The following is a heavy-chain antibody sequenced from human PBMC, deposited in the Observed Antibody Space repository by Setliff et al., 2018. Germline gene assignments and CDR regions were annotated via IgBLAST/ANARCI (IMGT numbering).Heavy chain of an antibody. Sequence: ASVKVSCKASGGPFNAYGVSWVRQAPGQGLEWMGAITPVLGMTDYAQKFQGRLTITADQSTTTVYMELSSLRPDDAAVYYCATAVVTATRRALHYWGKGTLVTVSS. CDR1: GGPFNAYG. V-gene: IGHV1-69*10. CDR2: ITPVLGMT. D-gene: IGHD2-21*02. CDR3: ATAVVTATRRALHY. J-gene: IGHJ4*02.